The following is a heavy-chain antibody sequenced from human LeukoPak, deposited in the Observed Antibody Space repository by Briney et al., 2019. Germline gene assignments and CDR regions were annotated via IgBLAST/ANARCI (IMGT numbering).Heavy chain of an antibody. J-gene: IGHJ6*02. V-gene: IGHV1-69*04. D-gene: IGHD2-2*01. Sequence: ASVKVSCKASGGTFSSYAISWVRQAPGQGLEWMGRIIPILGIANYAQKFQGRVTITADKSTSTAYMELSSLRSEDTAVYYCARRRPIDIVVVPAAMTEIYYYYGMDVWGQGTTVTVSS. CDR1: GGTFSSYA. CDR3: ARRRPIDIVVVPAAMTEIYYYYGMDV. CDR2: IIPILGIA.